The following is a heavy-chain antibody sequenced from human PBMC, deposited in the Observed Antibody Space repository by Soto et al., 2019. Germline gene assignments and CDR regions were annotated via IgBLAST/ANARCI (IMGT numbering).Heavy chain of an antibody. D-gene: IGHD1-26*01. Sequence: PSETLSLTCTVSGGSISSSSYYWGWIRQPPGKGLEWIGSIYYSGSTYYNPSLKSRVTISVDTSKNQFSLKLSSVTAADTAVYYCARTPGSGSLSWSAPWGQGTLVTVSS. J-gene: IGHJ5*02. CDR3: ARTPGSGSLSWSAP. V-gene: IGHV4-39*07. CDR1: GGSISSSSYY. CDR2: IYYSGST.